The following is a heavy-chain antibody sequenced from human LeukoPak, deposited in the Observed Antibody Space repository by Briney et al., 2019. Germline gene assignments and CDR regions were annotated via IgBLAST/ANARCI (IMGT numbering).Heavy chain of an antibody. V-gene: IGHV3-30*03. D-gene: IGHD4-23*01. Sequence: GRSLRLSCAASGFTFSSYGMHWVRQAPGKGLEWVAVISYDGSNKYYADSVKGRFTISRDNSKNTVYLQMNSLRDEDTAVYYCARAGYGGNFRNFDYWGQGTLVTVSS. CDR3: ARAGYGGNFRNFDY. J-gene: IGHJ4*02. CDR2: ISYDGSNK. CDR1: GFTFSSYG.